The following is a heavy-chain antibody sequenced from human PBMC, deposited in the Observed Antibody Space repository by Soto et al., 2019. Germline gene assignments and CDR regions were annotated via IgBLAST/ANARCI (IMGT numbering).Heavy chain of an antibody. CDR3: ARARYSSRWGTFDS. CDR1: GGSFSTNE. V-gene: IGHV1-69*01. CDR2: IFPNVGTA. D-gene: IGHD6-19*01. J-gene: IGHJ4*02. Sequence: QVHLEQSGAEVKKPGTSVKVSCKASGGSFSTNEIDWVRQAPGQGLEWMGRIFPNVGTADYAQKFQGRLTIIADGSTATVFMELSRLISADTAVYFCARARYSSRWGTFDSWGQGTQVAVSS.